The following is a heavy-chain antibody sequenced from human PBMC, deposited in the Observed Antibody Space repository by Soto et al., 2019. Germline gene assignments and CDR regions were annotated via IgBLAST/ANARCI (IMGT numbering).Heavy chain of an antibody. V-gene: IGHV2-26*01. CDR2: LFSNDEK. J-gene: IGHJ4*02. Sequence: QVTLKESGPVLVKPTETLTLTCTVSGFSLNNARLGVSWIRQPPGKALEWLAHLFSNDEKSYSPSLKSRLTISKDPAKSQVVLTMTNMDPVDTATYYCARSQRQWLVVIDYWGPGTLVTVSS. CDR1: GFSLNNARLG. CDR3: ARSQRQWLVVIDY. D-gene: IGHD6-19*01.